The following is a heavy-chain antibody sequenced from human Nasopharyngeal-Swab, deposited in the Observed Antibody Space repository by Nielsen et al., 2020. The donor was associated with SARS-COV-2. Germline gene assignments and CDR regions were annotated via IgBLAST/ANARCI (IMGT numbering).Heavy chain of an antibody. CDR3: ARPMRPMGHYYFGMDV. J-gene: IGHJ6*02. CDR2: IDPSDSDT. V-gene: IGHV5-10-1*01. D-gene: IGHD1-26*01. Sequence: GESLKISCEASGYIFTNYRISWVRQMPGKGLEWMGRIDPSDSDTNYSPSFQGQVTISVDKYSSTAYLQWSSLKASDTAIYYCARPMRPMGHYYFGMDVWGQGTTVTVSS. CDR1: GYIFTNYR.